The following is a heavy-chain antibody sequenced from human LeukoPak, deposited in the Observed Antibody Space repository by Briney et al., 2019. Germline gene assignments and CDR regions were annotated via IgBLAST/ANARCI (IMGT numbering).Heavy chain of an antibody. Sequence: GGSLRLSCAASGFTFSSYSMNWVRQAPGKGLEWVSSIATSSDYIYYAGSLKGRFTISRDNAKNSLYLHMNSLRPDDTAVYYCARGRSITILRGVAISDGFDIWGQGTKVTVS. CDR2: IATSSDYI. CDR3: ARGRSITILRGVAISDGFDI. D-gene: IGHD3-10*01. V-gene: IGHV3-21*06. CDR1: GFTFSSYS. J-gene: IGHJ3*02.